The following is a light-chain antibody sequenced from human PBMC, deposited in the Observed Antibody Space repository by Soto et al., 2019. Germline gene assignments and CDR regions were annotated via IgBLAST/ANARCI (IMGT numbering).Light chain of an antibody. V-gene: IGKV3-15*01. CDR3: LQYQNLWA. CDR1: QNIYYN. CDR2: RTS. J-gene: IGKJ1*01. Sequence: TVMTQSPVTLSVTPGESATLSCRASQNIYYNVAWYQQRPGQAPRLLIYRTSTRATGVPARFSGSGSGTEFTLTITSLQSEDFAVYSCLQYQNLWAFGPGTKVDI.